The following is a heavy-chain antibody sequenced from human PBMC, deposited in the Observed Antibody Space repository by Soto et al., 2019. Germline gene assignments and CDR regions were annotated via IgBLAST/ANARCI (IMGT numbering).Heavy chain of an antibody. CDR2: INGDGSTT. J-gene: IGHJ4*02. Sequence: TFSNYWTHWVRQAPGKGLVWVSRINGDGSTTTYADFVKGRFTISRDNAKNTLYLQMDSLGADDTAVYYCTRGGTSATYWGLFDYWGQGALVTVSS. CDR1: TFSNYW. V-gene: IGHV3-74*01. CDR3: TRGGTSATYWGLFDY. D-gene: IGHD7-27*01.